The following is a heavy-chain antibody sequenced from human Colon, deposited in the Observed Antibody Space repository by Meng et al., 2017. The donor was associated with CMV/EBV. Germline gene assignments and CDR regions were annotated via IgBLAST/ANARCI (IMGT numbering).Heavy chain of an antibody. CDR1: GFIFDDYT. Sequence: GGSLRLSCAASGFIFDDYTMHWVRQAPGQGLEWVALIRGDAQRVFYGESVQGRFTISRDNRKSALYLEMDRLRPEDTAFYYCTRDSSYSTFWSGQGGFDHWGQGTLVTVSS. CDR3: TRDSSYSTFWSGQGGFDH. J-gene: IGHJ4*02. D-gene: IGHD3-3*01. CDR2: IRGDAQRV. V-gene: IGHV3-43D*03.